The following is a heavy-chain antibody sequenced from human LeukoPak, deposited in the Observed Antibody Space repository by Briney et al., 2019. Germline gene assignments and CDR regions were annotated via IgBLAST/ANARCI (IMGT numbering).Heavy chain of an antibody. D-gene: IGHD3-22*01. Sequence: ASVKVSCKASGYIFTSYVLHWVRQAPGQGLEWMGWINTNTGNPTYAQGVTGRFGFSLDTSVSTAYLQISSLKADDTAMYYCARGDYETHGYQTRWGQGTLVTVSS. CDR3: ARGDYETHGYQTR. J-gene: IGHJ4*02. CDR1: GYIFTSYV. V-gene: IGHV7-4-1*02. CDR2: INTNTGNP.